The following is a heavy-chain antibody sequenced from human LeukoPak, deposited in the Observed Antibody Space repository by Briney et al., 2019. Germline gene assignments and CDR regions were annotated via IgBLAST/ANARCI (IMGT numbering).Heavy chain of an antibody. CDR3: AKDRFHDYGGNAPFFDI. Sequence: GGSLRLSCAASGFTFSDDYMTWIRQVPGKGLEWVSYISNSDGTTYYVDFVRGRFTISRDNAKNSLYLQMNSLRAEDMALYYCAKDRFHDYGGNAPFFDIWGQGTMVTVSS. V-gene: IGHV3-11*01. CDR2: ISNSDGTT. CDR1: GFTFSDDY. J-gene: IGHJ3*02. D-gene: IGHD4-23*01.